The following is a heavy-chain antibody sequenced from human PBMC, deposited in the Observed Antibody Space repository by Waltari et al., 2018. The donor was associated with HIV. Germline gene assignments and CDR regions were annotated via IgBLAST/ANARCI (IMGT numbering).Heavy chain of an antibody. CDR1: GGSLSGFL. CDR2: IVHGGTT. Sequence: VQLEQWGTGLLKPSETLSLTCAVYGGSLSGFLWSWVRQPPGKGLGWIGDIVHGGTTNYNPALKSRATVSITGSKNQFSLKLNSMTAADTGVYYCARLEALLPGVVIVRDVWGQGTLVTVSS. V-gene: IGHV4-34*02. D-gene: IGHD3-3*01. CDR3: ARLEALLPGVVIVRDV. J-gene: IGHJ4*02.